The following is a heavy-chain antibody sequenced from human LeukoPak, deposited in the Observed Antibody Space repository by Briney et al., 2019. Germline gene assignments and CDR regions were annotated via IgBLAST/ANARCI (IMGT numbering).Heavy chain of an antibody. CDR1: GFTFSSYW. V-gene: IGHV3-7*03. CDR3: ARVGPVYSGYDYLDY. Sequence: SGGSLRLSCAASGFTFSSYWVTWVRQAPGKGLEWVANIKQDGSEKYYVDSVKGRFTLSRDNAKNPLYLQMNSLRAEDTAVYYCARVGPVYSGYDYLDYWGQGTLVTVSS. CDR2: IKQDGSEK. D-gene: IGHD5-12*01. J-gene: IGHJ4*02.